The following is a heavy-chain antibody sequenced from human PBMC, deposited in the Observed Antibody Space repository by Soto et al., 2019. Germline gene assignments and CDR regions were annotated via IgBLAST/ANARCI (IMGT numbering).Heavy chain of an antibody. D-gene: IGHD2-2*02. Sequence: QVQLQESGPGLVKPSQTLSLTCTVSGGSISSAAYYWSCIRQHPGKGLEWLGYISHSGSTYYNPFLMSRVIISVYTSKNQCSLSLTSVTAADTAVYYCAREYTYGSNFFDCWGQGALVTVSS. J-gene: IGHJ4*02. CDR2: ISHSGST. CDR1: GGSISSAAYY. CDR3: AREYTYGSNFFDC. V-gene: IGHV4-31*03.